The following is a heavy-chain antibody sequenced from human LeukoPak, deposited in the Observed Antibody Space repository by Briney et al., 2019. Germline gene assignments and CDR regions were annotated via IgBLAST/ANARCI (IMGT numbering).Heavy chain of an antibody. CDR2: ISSNGGST. Sequence: TGGSLRLSCAASGFTFSSFAMHWVRQAPGKGLEYVSAISSNGGSTYYANSVKGRFTISRDNSKNTLYLQMGSLRAEDTAVYYCARDQEWELRVYGMDVWGQGTTVTVSS. D-gene: IGHD1-26*01. CDR3: ARDQEWELRVYGMDV. V-gene: IGHV3-64*01. J-gene: IGHJ6*02. CDR1: GFTFSSFA.